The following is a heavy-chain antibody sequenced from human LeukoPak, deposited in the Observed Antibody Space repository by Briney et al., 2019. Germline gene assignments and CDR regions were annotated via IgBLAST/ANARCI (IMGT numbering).Heavy chain of an antibody. Sequence: ASETLSLTCTVSGGSMSSYYWSWIRQPPGKGLEWIGYIYYSGSTNYNPSLKSRVTISVDTSKNQFSLKLSSVTAADTAVYYCAGSSILRRPHFPDVWGKATMITASS. CDR3: AGSSILRRPHFPDV. D-gene: IGHD4-17*01. V-gene: IGHV4-59*08. CDR1: GGSMSSYY. CDR2: IYYSGST. J-gene: IGHJ6*04.